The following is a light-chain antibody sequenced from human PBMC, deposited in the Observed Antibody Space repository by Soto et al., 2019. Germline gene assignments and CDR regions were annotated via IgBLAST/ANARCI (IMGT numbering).Light chain of an antibody. V-gene: IGLV1-47*01. CDR2: PNS. CDR1: RSNIGSNN. Sequence: QPVLTHSPSASGTPGQRVSISCSGSRSNIGSNNVYWYQHFPGSAPRFLIYPNSPRPSGVPDRFSASKSGTSASLIISGLRPEDEATYYCATWDDSPSGRSWVFGGGTKLTVL. CDR3: ATWDDSPSGRSWV. J-gene: IGLJ3*02.